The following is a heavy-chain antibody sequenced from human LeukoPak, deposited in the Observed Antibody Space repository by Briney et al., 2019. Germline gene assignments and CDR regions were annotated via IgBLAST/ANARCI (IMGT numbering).Heavy chain of an antibody. Sequence: ASVKVSCKASGGTFSSYAISWVRQAPGQGLEWMGGIIPIFGTANYAQKFQGRVTITTDESTSTAYMELSSLRSEDTAVYYCARTSGSYERAGSFDYWGQGTLVTVSS. CDR1: GGTFSSYA. J-gene: IGHJ4*02. D-gene: IGHD1-26*01. CDR3: ARTSGSYERAGSFDY. V-gene: IGHV1-69*05. CDR2: IIPIFGTA.